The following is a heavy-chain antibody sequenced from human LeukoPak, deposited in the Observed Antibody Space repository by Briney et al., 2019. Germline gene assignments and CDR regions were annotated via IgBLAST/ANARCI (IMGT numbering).Heavy chain of an antibody. Sequence: PGGSLRLSCSASGFTLSSYSMNWVRQAPGKGLEWVSAISDGGSSTYYADSVKGRFTISRDNSKNTLYLQMNSLTAEDTAVYYCAKRVRYGSGNYHFDHWGQGTLVTVSS. CDR2: ISDGGSST. J-gene: IGHJ4*02. D-gene: IGHD3-10*01. CDR3: AKRVRYGSGNYHFDH. CDR1: GFTLSSYS. V-gene: IGHV3-23*01.